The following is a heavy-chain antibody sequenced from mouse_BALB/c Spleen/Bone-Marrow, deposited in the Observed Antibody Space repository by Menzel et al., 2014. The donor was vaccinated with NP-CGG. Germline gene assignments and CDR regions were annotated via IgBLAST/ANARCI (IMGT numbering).Heavy chain of an antibody. CDR3: TREKVGDFDY. CDR2: IHPGSGGT. V-gene: IGHV1-15*01. Sequence: LVESGAELVRPGASVKLSCKAFGFTFTDYEMHWVKQAPVHGLEWIGTIHPGSGGTAYNQKFKGKATLTADKSSSTAYMELSSLTSEDSAVYYCTREKVGDFDYWGQGTTLTVSS. CDR1: GFTFTDYE. J-gene: IGHJ2*01.